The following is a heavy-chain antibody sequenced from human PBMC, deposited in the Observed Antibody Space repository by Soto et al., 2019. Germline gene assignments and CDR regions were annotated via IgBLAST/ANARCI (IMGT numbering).Heavy chain of an antibody. CDR2: IWYDGSKK. CDR1: GFTFSSHA. CDR3: ARDPGYSGFDFDY. D-gene: IGHD5-12*01. V-gene: IGHV3-33*01. Sequence: GGSLRLSCAASGFTFSSHAMHWVRQAPGKGLEWVAVIWYDGSKKYYGDSVKGRFTVARDDSKSTLSLQMNSLRVEDTAVYYCARDPGYSGFDFDYWGQGTLVTVYS. J-gene: IGHJ4*02.